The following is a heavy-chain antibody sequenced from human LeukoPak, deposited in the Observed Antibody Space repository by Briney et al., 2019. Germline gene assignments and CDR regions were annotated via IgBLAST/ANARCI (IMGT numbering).Heavy chain of an antibody. CDR1: GFTFSSYW. CDR3: AREVAVAGRVDAFDI. Sequence: GGSLRLSCAASGFTFSSYWMHWVRQAPGKGLVWVSRINTDGSSTSYADSVKGRFTISRDNAKNTLYLQMNSLRAEDTAVYYCAREVAVAGRVDAFDIWGQGTMVTVSS. V-gene: IGHV3-74*01. J-gene: IGHJ3*02. CDR2: INTDGSST. D-gene: IGHD6-19*01.